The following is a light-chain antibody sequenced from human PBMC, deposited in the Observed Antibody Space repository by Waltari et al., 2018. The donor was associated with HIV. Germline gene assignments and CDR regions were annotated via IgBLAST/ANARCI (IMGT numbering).Light chain of an antibody. V-gene: IGKV1-5*03. CDR1: QNIYKW. Sequence: DIQMTQSPSTLSASVGDRVTITYRASQNIYKWLAWFQQKPGKAPKLLIYRASGLETGVPSRFSGSGSGTQFTLTITSLLPDDSATYFCQQYNGYPWTFGQGTKVEIK. J-gene: IGKJ1*01. CDR3: QQYNGYPWT. CDR2: RAS.